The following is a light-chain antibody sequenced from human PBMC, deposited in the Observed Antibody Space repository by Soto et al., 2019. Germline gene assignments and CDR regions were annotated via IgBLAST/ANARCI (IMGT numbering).Light chain of an antibody. Sequence: VMTQSPSAVSVSPGDTATLSCRASQSVSSSLAWYQQKPGQAPRLLIYGASTRATGVPARFSGSGSGTEFTLTISRLQSEDFAVYYCQQYGGSPQAFGQGTKVDI. J-gene: IGKJ1*01. CDR3: QQYGGSPQA. CDR1: QSVSSS. CDR2: GAS. V-gene: IGKV3-15*01.